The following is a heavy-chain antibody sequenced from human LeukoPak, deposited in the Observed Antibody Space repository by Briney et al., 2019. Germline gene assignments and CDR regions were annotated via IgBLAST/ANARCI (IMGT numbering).Heavy chain of an antibody. V-gene: IGHV1-8*01. J-gene: IGHJ5*02. Sequence: ASVKVSCKASGYTFTSYDINWVRQATGQGLEWMGWMNPNSGNTGYAQKFQGRVTMTRNISISTAYMELSSLRSEDTAVYYCARGQSSSKGDWFDPWGQGTLVTVSS. D-gene: IGHD6-13*01. CDR1: GYTFTSYD. CDR3: ARGQSSSKGDWFDP. CDR2: MNPNSGNT.